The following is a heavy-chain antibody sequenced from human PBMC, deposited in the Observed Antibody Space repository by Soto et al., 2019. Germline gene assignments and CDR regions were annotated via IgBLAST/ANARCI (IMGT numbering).Heavy chain of an antibody. CDR3: AKNGQPPYYYYGMDV. D-gene: IGHD2-8*01. Sequence: QGQLVQSGGEAKKPGASVKVSCKASGYTFTRYGISWVRQAPGQGLDWMGWISGYNGDTNYAQKFQGRVTMTIDTSTSTAHMELRSLTSDDTAVYYCAKNGQPPYYYYGMDVWGQGTTVTVSS. CDR1: GYTFTRYG. CDR2: ISGYNGDT. J-gene: IGHJ6*02. V-gene: IGHV1-18*01.